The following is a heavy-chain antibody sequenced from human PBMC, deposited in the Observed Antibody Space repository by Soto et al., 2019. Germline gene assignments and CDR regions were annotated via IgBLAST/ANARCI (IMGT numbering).Heavy chain of an antibody. CDR2: ITDSGYTS. D-gene: IGHD4-4*01. CDR3: AKDGTVTTRLGYYGMDV. Sequence: PGGSLRLSCSASGFTFSRFVMSWVRQAPGKGLEWVADITDSGYTSKEADSVKGRFTISRDNSKSTLYLQMNSLRAEDTAVYYCAKDGTVTTRLGYYGMDVWGQGTTVTVSS. J-gene: IGHJ6*02. CDR1: GFTFSRFV. V-gene: IGHV3-23*01.